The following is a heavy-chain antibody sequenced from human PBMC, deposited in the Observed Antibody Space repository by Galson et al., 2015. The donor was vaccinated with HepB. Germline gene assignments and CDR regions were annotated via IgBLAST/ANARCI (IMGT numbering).Heavy chain of an antibody. D-gene: IGHD1-26*01. J-gene: IGHJ3*02. CDR1: GFTFSSYS. Sequence: SLRLSCAASGFTFSSYSMNWVRQAPGKGLEWVSSISSSSSYIYYADSVKGRFTISRDNAKNSLYLQMNSLRAEDTAVYYCARDRSGGSFWTLGLDIWGQGTMVTVSS. CDR2: ISSSSSYI. V-gene: IGHV3-21*01. CDR3: ARDRSGGSFWTLGLDI.